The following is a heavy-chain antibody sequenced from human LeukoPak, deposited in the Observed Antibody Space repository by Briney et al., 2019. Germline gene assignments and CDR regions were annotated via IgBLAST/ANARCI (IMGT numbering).Heavy chain of an antibody. V-gene: IGHV1-2*02. Sequence: GASVKVSCKASGYTFTGYYMHWVRQAPGQGLEWMGWINPNSGGTNYAQKFQGRVTMTRDTSISTAYMELSRLRSDDTAVYYCARGSLGDPRLITMVRGVIITRGVDYWGQGTLVTVSS. D-gene: IGHD3-10*01. CDR3: ARGSLGDPRLITMVRGVIITRGVDY. CDR2: INPNSGGT. J-gene: IGHJ4*02. CDR1: GYTFTGYY.